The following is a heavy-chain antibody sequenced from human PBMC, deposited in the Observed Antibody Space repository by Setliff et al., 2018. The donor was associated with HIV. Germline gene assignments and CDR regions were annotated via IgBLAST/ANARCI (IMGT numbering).Heavy chain of an antibody. V-gene: IGHV4-34*01. CDR2: VSRGGST. CDR1: GGSFSGYS. D-gene: IGHD2-15*01. Sequence: SETLSLTCAVYGGSFSGYSWSWIRQSPGKGLEWIGEVSRGGSTTYNPSLTGRVSVSVDTSKSQFSLKLTNVTAADAAVYYCARAVCPSLNCYSFFNYWGHGSLVTVSS. J-gene: IGHJ4*01. CDR3: ARAVCPSLNCYSFFNY.